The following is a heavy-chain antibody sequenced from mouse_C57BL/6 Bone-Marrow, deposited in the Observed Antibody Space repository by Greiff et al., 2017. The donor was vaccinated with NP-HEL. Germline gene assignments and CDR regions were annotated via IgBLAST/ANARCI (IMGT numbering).Heavy chain of an antibody. J-gene: IGHJ1*03. CDR1: GFTFSSYG. Sequence: VQLQESGGDLVKPGGSLKLSCAASGFTFSSYGMSWVRQTPDKRLEWVATISSGGSYTYYPDSVKGRFTISRDNAKNTLYLQMSSLKSEDTAMYYCARQDGYYDWYFDVWGTGTTVTVSS. V-gene: IGHV5-6*01. CDR3: ARQDGYYDWYFDV. CDR2: ISSGGSYT. D-gene: IGHD2-3*01.